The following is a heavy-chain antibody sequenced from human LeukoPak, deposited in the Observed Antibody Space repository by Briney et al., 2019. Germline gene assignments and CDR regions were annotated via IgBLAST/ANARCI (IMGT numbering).Heavy chain of an antibody. CDR1: GFTFSNAW. CDR3: TTENWNDGMLFDY. CDR2: IKSKTDGGTT. D-gene: IGHD1-1*01. Sequence: GGSLRPSCAASGFTFSNAWMSWVRQAPGKGLEWVGRIKSKTDGGTTDYAAPVKGRFTISRDDSKNTLYLQMNSLKTEDTAVYYCTTENWNDGMLFDYWGQGTLVTVSS. V-gene: IGHV3-15*01. J-gene: IGHJ4*02.